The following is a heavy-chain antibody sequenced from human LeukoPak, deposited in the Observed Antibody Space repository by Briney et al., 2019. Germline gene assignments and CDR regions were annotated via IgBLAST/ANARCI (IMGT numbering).Heavy chain of an antibody. CDR2: VRFDGNDK. D-gene: IGHD3-10*01. Sequence: PGGSLRLSCAASGFTFSYYGMHWVRQAPDKGLEWAAFVRFDGNDKFYADSVKGRFTISRDTSKNTLYLQMTSLTPEDTAVYYCAKDLMRDRWFGESWGQGTLVSVSS. CDR1: GFTFSYYG. V-gene: IGHV3-30*02. J-gene: IGHJ5*02. CDR3: AKDLMRDRWFGES.